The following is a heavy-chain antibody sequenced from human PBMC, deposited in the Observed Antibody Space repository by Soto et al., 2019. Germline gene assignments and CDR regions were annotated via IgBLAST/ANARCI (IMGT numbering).Heavy chain of an antibody. D-gene: IGHD1-1*01. V-gene: IGHV3-33*01. CDR3: ARDEWKLDHGFDY. J-gene: IGHJ4*02. Sequence: ESGGGVVQPGRSLRLSCAASGFTFSSYGMHWVRQAPGKGLEWVAVIWYDGSNKYYADSVKGRFTISRDNSKNTLYLQMNSLRAEDTAVYYCARDEWKLDHGFDYWGQGTLVTVSS. CDR2: IWYDGSNK. CDR1: GFTFSSYG.